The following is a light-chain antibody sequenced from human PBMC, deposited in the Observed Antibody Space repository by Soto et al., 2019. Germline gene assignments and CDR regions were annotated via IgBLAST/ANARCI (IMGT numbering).Light chain of an antibody. CDR1: SSDVGGYNY. CDR3: CSYAGSYTGYV. Sequence: QSVLTQPRSVSGSPGQSVTISCTGTSSDVGGYNYVSWYQQHPGKAPKLMIYDVSKRPSGVPDRFSGSKSGNTASLTISGLQAEDEADYYFCSYAGSYTGYVFGAGTKLTVL. J-gene: IGLJ1*01. CDR2: DVS. V-gene: IGLV2-11*02.